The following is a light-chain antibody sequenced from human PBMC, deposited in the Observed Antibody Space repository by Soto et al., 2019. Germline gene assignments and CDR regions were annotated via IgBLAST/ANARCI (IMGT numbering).Light chain of an antibody. Sequence: IHLTQSPSTLSASVGDRVTITCRASQSISSWLAWYQQKPGKAPKLLIYDASSLESGVPSRFSGSGSGTEYTLTISSLQPDHFATYYCQQYNSYSPWTFGQGTKVDIK. CDR3: QQYNSYSPWT. V-gene: IGKV1-5*01. J-gene: IGKJ1*01. CDR1: QSISSW. CDR2: DAS.